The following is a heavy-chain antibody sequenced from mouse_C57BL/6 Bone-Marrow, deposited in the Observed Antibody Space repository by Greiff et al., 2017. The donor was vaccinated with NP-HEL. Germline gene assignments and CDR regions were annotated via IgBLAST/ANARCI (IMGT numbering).Heavy chain of an antibody. Sequence: VQRVESGAELAKPGASVKLSCKASGYTFTSYWMHWVKQRPGQGLEWIGYINPSSGYTKYNQKFKDKATLTADKSSSTAYMQLSSLTYEDSAVYYCAVLRSGDYWGQGTTLTVSS. J-gene: IGHJ2*01. V-gene: IGHV1-7*01. CDR2: INPSSGYT. CDR1: GYTFTSYW. CDR3: AVLRSGDY. D-gene: IGHD1-1*01.